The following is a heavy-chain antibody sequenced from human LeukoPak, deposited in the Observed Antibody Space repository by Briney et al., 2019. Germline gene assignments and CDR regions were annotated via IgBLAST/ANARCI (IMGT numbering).Heavy chain of an antibody. CDR2: ISGSGGST. CDR1: GFTFSSYA. Sequence: GGSLRLSCAASGFTFSSYAMSWVRQAPGKGLEWVSAISGSGGSTYYADSVKGRFTISRDNSKNTLYLQMNSLRAEDTAVYYCAKPPQPNSGSYGFDYWGQGTLVTVSS. V-gene: IGHV3-23*01. D-gene: IGHD1-26*01. CDR3: AKPPQPNSGSYGFDY. J-gene: IGHJ4*02.